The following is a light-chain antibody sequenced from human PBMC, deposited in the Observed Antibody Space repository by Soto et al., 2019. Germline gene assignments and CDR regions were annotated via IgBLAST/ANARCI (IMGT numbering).Light chain of an antibody. CDR1: QSISRY. Sequence: DLHMAWSPRSPSASVGDNVTMTCRESQSISRYLNWYQQQPGKAPNLLIYVAPSLQSEVLSRFSGSGSGTDFTLTISSLQSEDFAVYYYQQYTSVDPITFGQVALLDIK. CDR3: QQYTSVDPIT. CDR2: VAP. J-gene: IGKJ5*01. V-gene: IGKV1-39*01.